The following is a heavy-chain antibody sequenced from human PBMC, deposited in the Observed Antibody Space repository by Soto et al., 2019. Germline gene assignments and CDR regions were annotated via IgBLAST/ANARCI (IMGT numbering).Heavy chain of an antibody. D-gene: IGHD6-13*01. V-gene: IGHV3-21*01. CDR2: ISSSSSYI. Sequence: PGGSLRLSCAASGFTFSSYSMNWVRQAPGKGLEWVSSISSSSSYIYYADSVKGRFTISRDNAKNSLYLQMNSLRAEDTAVYYCARDLGYSSSWLAFDYWGQGTLVTVSS. J-gene: IGHJ4*02. CDR3: ARDLGYSSSWLAFDY. CDR1: GFTFSSYS.